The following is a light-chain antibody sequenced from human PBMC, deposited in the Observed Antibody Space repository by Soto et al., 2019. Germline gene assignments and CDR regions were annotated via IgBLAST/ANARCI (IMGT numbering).Light chain of an antibody. Sequence: QSVLTQPPSASGSPGESLIISCTGTKNDIGVYDFVSWYQHHPGKAPRLIIYEVVQRPSGVPDRFSGSKSGNTASLPVSGLQAADEADYFCRSYAGSNTYVFGSGTKVTVL. J-gene: IGLJ1*01. CDR1: KNDIGVYDF. CDR3: RSYAGSNTYV. V-gene: IGLV2-8*01. CDR2: EVV.